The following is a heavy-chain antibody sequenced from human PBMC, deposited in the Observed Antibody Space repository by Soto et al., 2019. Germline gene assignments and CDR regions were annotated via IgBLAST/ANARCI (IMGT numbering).Heavy chain of an antibody. CDR2: ISGSGGNT. Sequence: EVQLLESGGGLVQPGGSLRLSCAASGFTFSSYAMNWVRQAPGKGLEWVSAISGSGGNTYYADSVKGRFTISRDNSKHPLYLQMNSLRAEDTAVYYCAKETMVRGGHFDYWGQGTLVTVSS. D-gene: IGHD3-10*01. V-gene: IGHV3-23*01. J-gene: IGHJ4*02. CDR1: GFTFSSYA. CDR3: AKETMVRGGHFDY.